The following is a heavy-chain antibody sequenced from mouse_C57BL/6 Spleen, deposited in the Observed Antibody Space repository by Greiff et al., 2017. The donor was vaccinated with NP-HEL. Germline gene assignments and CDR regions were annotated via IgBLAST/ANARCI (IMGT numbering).Heavy chain of an antibody. CDR3: TRDYYGSSYVFDY. CDR2: ISSGGDYT. CDR1: GFTFSSYA. D-gene: IGHD1-1*01. J-gene: IGHJ2*01. Sequence: EVQGVESGEGLVKPGGSLKLSCAASGFTFSSYAMSWVRQTPEKRLEWVAYISSGGDYTYYADTVKGRFTISRDNARNTLYLQMSSLKSEDTAMYYCTRDYYGSSYVFDYWGQGTTLTVSS. V-gene: IGHV5-9-1*02.